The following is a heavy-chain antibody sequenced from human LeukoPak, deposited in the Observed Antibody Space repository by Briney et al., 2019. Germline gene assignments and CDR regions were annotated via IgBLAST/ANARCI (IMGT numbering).Heavy chain of an antibody. D-gene: IGHD3-22*01. CDR2: IIPIFGTA. Sequence: APVKVSCKASGGTFSSYAISWVRQAPGQGLEWMGGIIPIFGTANYAQKFQGRVTITADESTSTAYMELSSLRSEGTAVYYCASYYYDSSGYYYYFDYWGQGTLVTVSS. CDR1: GGTFSSYA. CDR3: ASYYYDSSGYYYYFDY. V-gene: IGHV1-69*13. J-gene: IGHJ4*02.